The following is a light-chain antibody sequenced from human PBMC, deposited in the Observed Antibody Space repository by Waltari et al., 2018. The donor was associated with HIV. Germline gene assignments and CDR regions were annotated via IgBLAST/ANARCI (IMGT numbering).Light chain of an antibody. Sequence: EIVLTQSPGTLSLSPGERATLSCRASQSVSSSYLAWYQQKPGQAPRLLIYGASSRATGIPDRFSGSGSGTDFTLTISRLELEDFAVYYCQQYGSSRAFGQGTRLEIK. CDR1: QSVSSSY. V-gene: IGKV3-20*01. CDR3: QQYGSSRA. J-gene: IGKJ5*01. CDR2: GAS.